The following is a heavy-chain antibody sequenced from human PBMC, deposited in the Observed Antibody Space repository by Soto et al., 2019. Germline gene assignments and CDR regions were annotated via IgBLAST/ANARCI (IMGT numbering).Heavy chain of an antibody. V-gene: IGHV1-8*01. CDR3: ARDGYYDSSGYRSDFDY. J-gene: IGHJ4*02. CDR2: MTPNSGNT. D-gene: IGHD3-22*01. CDR1: GYTFTSYE. Sequence: ASVKVSCKASGYTFTSYEISWVRQATGQGLEWMGWMTPNSGNTGSAQKFQGRVTMTRNTSISTAYMELSSLRSEDTAVYYCARDGYYDSSGYRSDFDYWGQGTLVTVSS.